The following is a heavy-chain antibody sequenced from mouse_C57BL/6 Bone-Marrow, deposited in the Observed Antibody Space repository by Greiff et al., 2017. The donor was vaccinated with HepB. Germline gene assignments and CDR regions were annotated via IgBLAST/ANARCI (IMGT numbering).Heavy chain of an antibody. CDR2: IDPETGGT. J-gene: IGHJ3*01. CDR1: GYTFTDYE. V-gene: IGHV1-15*01. Sequence: QVQLQQSGAELVRPGASVTLSCKASGYTFTDYEMHWVKQTPVHGLEWIGAIDPETGGTAYNQKFKGKAILTADKSSSTDYMELRSLTSEDSAVYYCTSPGSSSWFAYWGKGTLVTVSA. D-gene: IGHD1-1*01. CDR3: TSPGSSSWFAY.